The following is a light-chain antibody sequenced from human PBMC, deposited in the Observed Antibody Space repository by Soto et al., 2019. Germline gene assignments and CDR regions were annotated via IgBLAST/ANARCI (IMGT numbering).Light chain of an antibody. CDR3: SSYTSSSTPEV. Sequence: QSALTQPASLSGSHGQSITISCTGTSSDVGGYNYVSWYQQHPGKAPKLMIYDVSNRPSGVSNRFAGSKSGNTASLTISGLQAEDEADDYCSSYTSSSTPEVFGGGTKLTVL. J-gene: IGLJ2*01. CDR1: SSDVGGYNY. CDR2: DVS. V-gene: IGLV2-14*01.